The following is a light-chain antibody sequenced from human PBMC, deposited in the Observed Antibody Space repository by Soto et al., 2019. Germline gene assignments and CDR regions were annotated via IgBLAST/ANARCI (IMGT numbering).Light chain of an antibody. CDR1: QSVTNNY. V-gene: IGKV3-20*01. Sequence: DIVLTQSPGPLSLSPGERATLSCRASQSVTNNYLAWYQQKPGQAPRLLIDGASSRATGVPDRFSGTGSGTDFTLTISTLEPEDFAVFYCQQYGNSPITFGQGTRLEIK. CDR3: QQYGNSPIT. J-gene: IGKJ5*01. CDR2: GAS.